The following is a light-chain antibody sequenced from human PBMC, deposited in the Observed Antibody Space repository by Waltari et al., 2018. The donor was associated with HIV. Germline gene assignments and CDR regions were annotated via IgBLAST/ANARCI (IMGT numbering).Light chain of an antibody. CDR3: SSYAGRDIRVV. CDR2: EVN. V-gene: IGLV2-8*01. CDR1: DRDIGSTNF. J-gene: IGLJ2*01. Sequence: ALTQPPSASGSPGQSVTISCTGGDRDIGSTNFVSWYQQHPGKAPKLMLYEVNKRPSGVSHRFSGAKSGSVASLTVSGLQADDEADYYCSSYAGRDIRVVFGGGTKLTVL.